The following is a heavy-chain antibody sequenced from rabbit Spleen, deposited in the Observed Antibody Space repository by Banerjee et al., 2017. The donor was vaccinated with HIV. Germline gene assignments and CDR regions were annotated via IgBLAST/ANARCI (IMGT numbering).Heavy chain of an antibody. CDR2: IDSGSSGFT. D-gene: IGHD1-1*01. V-gene: IGHV1S40*01. J-gene: IGHJ6*01. Sequence: QSLEESGGDLVKPGASLTLTCTASGVSFISNYYMCWVRQAPGKGLEWIACIDSGSSGFTYFASWAKGRFTISKTSSTTVTLQMTSLTAADTATYFCARDTATSFSSYGMDLWGQGTLVTVS. CDR3: ARDTATSFSSYGMDL. CDR1: GVSFISNYY.